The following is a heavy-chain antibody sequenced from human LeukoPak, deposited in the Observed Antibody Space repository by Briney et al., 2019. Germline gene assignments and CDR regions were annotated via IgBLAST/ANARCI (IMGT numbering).Heavy chain of an antibody. CDR3: ARDSDYYDLGGDI. Sequence: ASVKVSCKASGGTFSSYAISWVRQAPGQGLEWMGRIIPIFGTANYAQKFQGRVTITTDESTSTAYMELSSLRSEDTAVYYCARDSDYYDLGGDIWGQGTMVTLSS. D-gene: IGHD3-22*01. CDR2: IIPIFGTA. V-gene: IGHV1-69*05. CDR1: GGTFSSYA. J-gene: IGHJ3*02.